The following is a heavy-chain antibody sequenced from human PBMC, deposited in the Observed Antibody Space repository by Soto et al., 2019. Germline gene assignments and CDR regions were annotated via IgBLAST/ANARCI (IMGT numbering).Heavy chain of an antibody. CDR1: GVTFISYT. CDR3: AKGFIRDCGGDCTVDT. J-gene: IGHJ5*02. CDR2: ISATGGST. D-gene: IGHD2-21*02. Sequence: GSLRLSCAASGVTFISYTISLFRQSPCKGLEWVSGISATGGSTYYADSVKGRFTFSRDNSKNTLYLQMNSLRAEDTAVYYCAKGFIRDCGGDCTVDTWGQGTLVTVSS. V-gene: IGHV3-23*01.